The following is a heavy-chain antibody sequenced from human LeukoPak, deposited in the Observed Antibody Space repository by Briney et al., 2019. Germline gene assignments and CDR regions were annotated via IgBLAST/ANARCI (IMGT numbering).Heavy chain of an antibody. Sequence: ASVKVSCKASGYTFTSYYMHWVRQAPGQGLEWMGIINPSGGSTSYAQKFQGRVTMTRDMSTSTAYMELSSLRSEDTAVYYCARMRYYDSSGYLNWFDPWGQGTLVTVSS. J-gene: IGHJ5*02. D-gene: IGHD3-22*01. CDR2: INPSGGST. V-gene: IGHV1-46*01. CDR1: GYTFTSYY. CDR3: ARMRYYDSSGYLNWFDP.